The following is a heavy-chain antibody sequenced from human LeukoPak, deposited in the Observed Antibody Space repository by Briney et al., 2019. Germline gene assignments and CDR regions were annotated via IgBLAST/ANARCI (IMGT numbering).Heavy chain of an antibody. Sequence: PSETLSLTCTVSGGSISSYYWSWIRQPPGKGLEWIGYIYYSGSTDYNPSLKSRVTISVDTSKNQFSLKLSSVTAADTAVYYCARGRNYDYVPDYWGQGTLVTVSS. CDR2: IYYSGST. CDR1: GGSISSYY. CDR3: ARGRNYDYVPDY. J-gene: IGHJ4*02. V-gene: IGHV4-59*01. D-gene: IGHD3-16*01.